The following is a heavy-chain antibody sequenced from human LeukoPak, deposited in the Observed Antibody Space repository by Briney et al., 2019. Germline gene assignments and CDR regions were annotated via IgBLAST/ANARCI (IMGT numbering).Heavy chain of an antibody. CDR3: AREATVPDS. CDR2: INPSGGAT. Sequence: ASVKVSCKASGYTLTSYCMHRVRQAPGQGLEWMGIINPSGGATSYAQKFQGRVTMTRDTSTSTVYMELSSLTFEDTAVYYCAREATVPDSWGQGTLVTVSS. J-gene: IGHJ4*02. V-gene: IGHV1-46*01. CDR1: GYTLTSYC. D-gene: IGHD4-17*01.